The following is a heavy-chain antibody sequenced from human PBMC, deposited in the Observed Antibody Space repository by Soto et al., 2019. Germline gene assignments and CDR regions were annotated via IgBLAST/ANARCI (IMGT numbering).Heavy chain of an antibody. CDR2: ISAYNGNT. D-gene: IGHD6-13*01. CDR3: ARDKGRIAAAYWFDP. V-gene: IGHV1-18*01. J-gene: IGHJ5*02. CDR1: GYTFTSYG. Sequence: GASVKVSCKASGYTFTSYGISWVRQAPGQGLEWMGWISAYNGNTNYAQKLQGRVTMTTDTSTSTAYMELRSLRSDDTAVYYCARDKGRIAAAYWFDPWGQGTLVTVSS.